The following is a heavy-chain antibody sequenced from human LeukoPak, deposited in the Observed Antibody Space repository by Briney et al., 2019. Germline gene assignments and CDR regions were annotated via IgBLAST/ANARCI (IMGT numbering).Heavy chain of an antibody. J-gene: IGHJ4*02. Sequence: KPSETLSLTCTVSGGSISSYYWSWIRQPPGKGLEWIGYIYYSGSTNYNPSLKSRVTISVDTSKNQFSLKQSSVTAADTAVYYCARHNSNYVGDYWGQGTLVTVSS. CDR3: ARHNSNYVGDY. CDR2: IYYSGST. V-gene: IGHV4-59*08. CDR1: GGSISSYY. D-gene: IGHD4-11*01.